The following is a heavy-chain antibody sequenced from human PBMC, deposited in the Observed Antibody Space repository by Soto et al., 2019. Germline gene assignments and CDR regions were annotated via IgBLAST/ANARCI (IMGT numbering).Heavy chain of an antibody. CDR1: GYTFTSYG. CDR3: ARGHSRCWFSHWRMDL. V-gene: IGHV1-18*01. Sequence: QVQLVQSGAEVKKPGASVKVSCKASGYTFTSYGISWVRQAPGQGLEWMGWISAYNGNTNYAQKLQGRVPMTTDTHTSPAYPQLRRLRSADTAVYYCARGHSRCWFSHWRMDLWGPGTPVPVSS. D-gene: IGHD6-13*01. J-gene: IGHJ6*02. CDR2: ISAYNGNT.